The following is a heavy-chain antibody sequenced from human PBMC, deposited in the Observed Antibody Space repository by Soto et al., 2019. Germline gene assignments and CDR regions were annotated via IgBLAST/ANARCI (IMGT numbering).Heavy chain of an antibody. J-gene: IGHJ6*02. D-gene: IGHD5-12*01. Sequence: ASVKVSCTASGYTFTGYYMHWVRQAPGQGLEWMGWINPNSGGTNYAQKFQGWVTMTRDTSISTAYMELSRLRSDDTAVYYCAREAHLGIVASYGMDVWGQGTTVTSP. V-gene: IGHV1-2*04. CDR1: GYTFTGYY. CDR3: AREAHLGIVASYGMDV. CDR2: INPNSGGT.